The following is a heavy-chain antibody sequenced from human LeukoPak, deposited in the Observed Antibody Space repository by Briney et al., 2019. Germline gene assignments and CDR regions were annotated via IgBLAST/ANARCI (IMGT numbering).Heavy chain of an antibody. V-gene: IGHV4-39*07. Sequence: PSETLSLTCTVSGGSISSSSYYWGWIRQPPGKGLEWIGSIYYSGSTYYNPSLKSRVTISVDTSKNQFSLKLSSVTAADTAVYYCARFYDILTRGWFDPWGQGTLVTVSS. D-gene: IGHD3-9*01. CDR1: GGSISSSSYY. J-gene: IGHJ5*02. CDR2: IYYSGST. CDR3: ARFYDILTRGWFDP.